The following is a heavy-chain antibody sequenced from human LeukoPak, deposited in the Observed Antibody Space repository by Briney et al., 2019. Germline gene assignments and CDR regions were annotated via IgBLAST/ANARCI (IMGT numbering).Heavy chain of an antibody. J-gene: IGHJ2*01. CDR2: ISSSGGTT. D-gene: IGHD3-22*01. V-gene: IGHV3-23*01. Sequence: GSLLLSCAASGFTFSSYAMAWVRQAPGKGLEWVSGISSSGGTTYHADSVKGRFTISRDNSKNTLYLQMNSLRAEDTAVYYCVRKASYYDSSEDGYFDLWGRGTLVTVSS. CDR3: VRKASYYDSSEDGYFDL. CDR1: GFTFSSYA.